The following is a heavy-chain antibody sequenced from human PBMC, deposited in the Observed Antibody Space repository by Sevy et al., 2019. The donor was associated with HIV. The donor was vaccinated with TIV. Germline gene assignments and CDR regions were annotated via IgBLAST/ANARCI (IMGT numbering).Heavy chain of an antibody. Sequence: GGSLRLSCAASGFTFSSYDMSWVRQAPGKGLERVSGISPTGGTTHYAESVKGRFIISRDNSKKTLFLQMNSLRAEDTALYYCAKDLEQQLGPDYWCQGTQVTVSS. CDR2: ISPTGGTT. CDR1: GFTFSSYD. CDR3: AKDLEQQLGPDY. J-gene: IGHJ4*02. V-gene: IGHV3-23*01. D-gene: IGHD6-13*01.